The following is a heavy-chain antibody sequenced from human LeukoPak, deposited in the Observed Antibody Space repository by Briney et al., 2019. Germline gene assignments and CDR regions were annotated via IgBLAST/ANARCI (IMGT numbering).Heavy chain of an antibody. D-gene: IGHD3-10*01. V-gene: IGHV1-46*01. CDR1: GYTFTSYY. Sequence: VASVKVSCKASGYTFTSYYMHWVRQAPGQGLEWMGIIDPSGGGTSYAQKFQGRVTMTRDTSTSTVYMELSSLRSEDTAVYYCASLGPGSSPIIDFDYWGQGTLVTVSS. J-gene: IGHJ4*02. CDR3: ASLGPGSSPIIDFDY. CDR2: IDPSGGGT.